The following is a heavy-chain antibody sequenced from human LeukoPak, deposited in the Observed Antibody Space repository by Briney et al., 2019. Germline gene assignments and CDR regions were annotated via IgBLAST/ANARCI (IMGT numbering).Heavy chain of an antibody. J-gene: IGHJ4*02. CDR2: ISSSGSI. CDR1: GFTFISYE. V-gene: IGHV3-48*03. Sequence: PGGSLRLSCAASGFTFISYEMNWVRQAPGKGLEWVSYISSSGSIYYADSVKGRFTISRDNAKNSLYLQMNSLRAEDTAVYYCARDGCWGQGTLVTVSS. D-gene: IGHD2-2*03. CDR3: ARDGC.